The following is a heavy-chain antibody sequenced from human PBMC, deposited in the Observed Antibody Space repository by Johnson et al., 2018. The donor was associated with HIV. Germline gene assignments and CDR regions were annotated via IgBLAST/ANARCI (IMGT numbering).Heavy chain of an antibody. D-gene: IGHD1-26*01. V-gene: IGHV3-20*04. Sequence: VLLVESGGGLVQPGGSLRLSCAASGFTFDDYGMSWVRQAPGKGLEWVSGINWNGGSTGYADSVKGRFTISRDNSKNTLYLQMNSLRAEDTAVYYCAKERSGSYSGADAFDIWGQGTMVTVSS. CDR1: GFTFDDYG. CDR2: INWNGGST. CDR3: AKERSGSYSGADAFDI. J-gene: IGHJ3*02.